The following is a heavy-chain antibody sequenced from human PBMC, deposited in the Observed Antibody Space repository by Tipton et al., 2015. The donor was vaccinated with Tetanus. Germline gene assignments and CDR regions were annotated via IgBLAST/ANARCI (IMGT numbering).Heavy chain of an antibody. CDR3: ARAVGDYYGSGSLEYFQY. Sequence: TLSPTCTVSGDTVISGGYYWSWIRQHPGKGLEWIGYIYHRGNTYYNPSLKSRVFMSIDTSKNVFSLRLSSATAADTAVYYCARAVGDYYGSGSLEYFQYWGHGTLVTVSS. D-gene: IGHD3-10*01. V-gene: IGHV4-31*03. J-gene: IGHJ1*01. CDR2: IYHRGNT. CDR1: GDTVISGGYY.